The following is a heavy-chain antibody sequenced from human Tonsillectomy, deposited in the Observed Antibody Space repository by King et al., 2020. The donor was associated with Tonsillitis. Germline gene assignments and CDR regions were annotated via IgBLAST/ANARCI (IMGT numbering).Heavy chain of an antibody. CDR1: GFTFSHYY. Sequence: VQLVESGGGLVKPGGSLRLSCAASGFTFSHYYMSCIRQAPGKGLEWVSYISSSGNTIYDADSVKGRFTISRDNAKNSLYLQMNSLRAEDTAVYYCARGYSSSTSCRGGAHSYYGMDVWGQGTTVTVSS. V-gene: IGHV3-11*01. CDR3: ARGYSSSTSCRGGAHSYYGMDV. CDR2: ISSSGNTI. J-gene: IGHJ6*02. D-gene: IGHD2-2*01.